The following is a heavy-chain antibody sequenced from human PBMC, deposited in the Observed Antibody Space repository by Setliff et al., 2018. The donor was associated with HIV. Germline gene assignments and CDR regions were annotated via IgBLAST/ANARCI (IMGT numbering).Heavy chain of an antibody. CDR1: GYTFGYNY. CDR3: SRDVGVPGRGNALDY. D-gene: IGHD1-26*01. Sequence: ASVKVSCKTSGYTFGYNYIHWVRQAPGQGLEWMGRIAPNSGGTKYAQKFEGRVTVTRDTSINTVYMEVSSLRSDGTAVYYCSRDVGVPGRGNALDYWGQGTQVTVSS. J-gene: IGHJ4*02. CDR2: IAPNSGGT. V-gene: IGHV1-2*06.